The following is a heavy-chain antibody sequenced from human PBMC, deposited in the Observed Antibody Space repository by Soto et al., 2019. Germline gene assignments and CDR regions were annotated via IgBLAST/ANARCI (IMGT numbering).Heavy chain of an antibody. D-gene: IGHD6-19*01. J-gene: IGHJ5*02. Sequence: GASVKVSCKASGFTFTSPSMQWVRQARGQRLEWIGWIVVGSGNTNYAQKFQERVTITRDMSTSTAYMELSSLRSEDTAVYYCAAAPGYSSGWYSYPWGQGTLVTVSS. V-gene: IGHV1-58*02. CDR3: AAAPGYSSGWYSYP. CDR2: IVVGSGNT. CDR1: GFTFTSPS.